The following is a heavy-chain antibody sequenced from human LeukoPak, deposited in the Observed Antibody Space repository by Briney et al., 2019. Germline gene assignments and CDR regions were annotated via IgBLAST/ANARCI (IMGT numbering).Heavy chain of an antibody. Sequence: ASVKVSCKASGYTFTSYGISWVRQAPGQGLEWMGWINPNSGGTNYAQKFQGRVTMTRDTSISTAYMELSRLRSDDTAVYYCARGIVVVPAATGDYWGQGTLVTVSS. CDR1: GYTFTSYG. J-gene: IGHJ4*02. CDR3: ARGIVVVPAATGDY. V-gene: IGHV1-2*02. D-gene: IGHD2-2*01. CDR2: INPNSGGT.